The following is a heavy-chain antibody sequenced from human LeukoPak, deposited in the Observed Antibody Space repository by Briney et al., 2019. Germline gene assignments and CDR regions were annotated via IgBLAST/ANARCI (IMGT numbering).Heavy chain of an antibody. CDR1: GGSIIGYY. CDR3: ARRDSSGYYNV. D-gene: IGHD3-22*01. Sequence: SETLSLTCTVSGGSIIGYYWSWIRQPPGMGLEWFAYIHYSGNTASNPSLKSRVTISVDTSKNQVSLRVTSVTAADTAVYYCARRDSSGYYNVWGQGTLVTVSS. CDR2: IHYSGNT. J-gene: IGHJ4*02. V-gene: IGHV4-59*01.